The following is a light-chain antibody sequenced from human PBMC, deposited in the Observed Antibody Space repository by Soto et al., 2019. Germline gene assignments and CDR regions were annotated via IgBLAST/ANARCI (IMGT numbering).Light chain of an antibody. Sequence: ELVLTQSPGTLSLSPGERATLSCRASQSVSSSYLAWYQQKPGQAPRLLIYGASTRATGIPARFSGSGSGTEFTLTISSLQSEDFALYYCHQYNNWPPGTFGQGTKVDIK. V-gene: IGKV3-15*01. CDR2: GAS. CDR1: QSVSSSY. J-gene: IGKJ2*01. CDR3: HQYNNWPPGT.